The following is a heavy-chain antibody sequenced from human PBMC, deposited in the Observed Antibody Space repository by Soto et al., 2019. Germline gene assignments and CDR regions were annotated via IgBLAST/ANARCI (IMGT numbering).Heavy chain of an antibody. CDR3: ARYRREAVSGYTLDN. CDR1: GGSISSNY. J-gene: IGHJ4*02. V-gene: IGHV4-59*01. Sequence: PSETLSLTCTVSGGSISSNYWTWIRQPPGKGLEWIGYVYNSGSTNYNPSLKSRVTISEDTSKSQFSLKVNSMTAADTAVYYCARYRREAVSGYTLDNWGQGILVTVSS. CDR2: VYNSGST. D-gene: IGHD3-9*01.